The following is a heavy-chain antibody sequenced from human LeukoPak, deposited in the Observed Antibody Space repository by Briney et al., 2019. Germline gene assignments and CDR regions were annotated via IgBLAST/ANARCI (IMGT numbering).Heavy chain of an antibody. V-gene: IGHV1-2*02. CDR1: GYTFTGYY. J-gene: IGHJ4*02. CDR3: ARATQIDE. Sequence: ASVKVSFKSSGYTFTGYYMHCVRQPPGQGLEWMGWINTNSGGTNYAQKFQGRVTMTRDTSISTAYMEMSRLRSDDTAVYYCARATQIDEWGEGTLVTAYS. CDR2: INTNSGGT.